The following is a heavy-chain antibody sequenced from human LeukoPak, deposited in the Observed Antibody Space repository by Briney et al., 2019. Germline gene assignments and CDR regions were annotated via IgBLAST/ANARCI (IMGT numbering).Heavy chain of an antibody. CDR1: GGSISSYY. J-gene: IGHJ4*02. Sequence: SETLSLTCAVSGGSISSYYWSWIRQPPGKGLEWIGFIYYSGSTNYNPSLKSRVTMSVDTSKNQFSLKLSSVTAADTAVYYCARAADSSGYYGFDYWGQGTLVTVSS. V-gene: IGHV4-59*12. CDR2: IYYSGST. CDR3: ARAADSSGYYGFDY. D-gene: IGHD3-22*01.